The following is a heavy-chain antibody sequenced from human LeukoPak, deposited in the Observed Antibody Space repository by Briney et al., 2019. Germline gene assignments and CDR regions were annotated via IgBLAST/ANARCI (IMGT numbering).Heavy chain of an antibody. CDR3: ARGGYRAGGGYSYGYYFDY. Sequence: GGSLRLSCAASGFTVSSNYMSWVRQAPGEGLEWVSAIYSGGSTYYADSVKGRFTISRDNSKNTLYLQMNSLRAEDTAVYYCARGGYRAGGGYSYGYYFDYWGQGTLVTVSS. D-gene: IGHD5-18*01. J-gene: IGHJ4*02. CDR2: IYSGGST. CDR1: GFTVSSNY. V-gene: IGHV3-53*01.